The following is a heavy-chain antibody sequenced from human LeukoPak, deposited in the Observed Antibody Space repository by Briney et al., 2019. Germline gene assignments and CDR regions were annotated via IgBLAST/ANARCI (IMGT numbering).Heavy chain of an antibody. D-gene: IGHD2-21*02. Sequence: PSETLSLTCAVYGGSFSGYYWSWIRQPPGKGQEWIGEINHSGSTNYNPSLKSRVTISVDTSKNKFSLKLSSVTAADTAVYYCARGRGVVTAIDYWGQGTLVTVSS. CDR1: GGSFSGYY. CDR2: INHSGST. V-gene: IGHV4-34*01. J-gene: IGHJ4*02. CDR3: ARGRGVVTAIDY.